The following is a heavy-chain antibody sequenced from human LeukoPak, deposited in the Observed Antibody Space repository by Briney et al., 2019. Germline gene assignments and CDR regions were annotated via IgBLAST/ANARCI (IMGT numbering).Heavy chain of an antibody. CDR1: GFSFEDYT. CDR2: ISWDGDST. Sequence: GGSLRLSCAASGFSFEDYTMHWVRQAPGKGLEWVSLISWDGDSTHYGDSVKGRFTISRDNSKNSLYLQMSSLRTEDTALYYCAKGSSSWFANFFDYWGQGTLVTVSS. CDR3: AKGSSSWFANFFDY. V-gene: IGHV3-43*01. D-gene: IGHD6-13*01. J-gene: IGHJ4*02.